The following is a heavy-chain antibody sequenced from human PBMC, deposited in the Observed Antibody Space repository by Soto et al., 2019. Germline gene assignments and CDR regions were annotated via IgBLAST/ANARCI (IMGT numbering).Heavy chain of an antibody. CDR3: AKNSKGYSGRYFDY. CDR1: GFSFSGYA. J-gene: IGHJ4*02. CDR2: ISGSGAST. V-gene: IGHV3-23*01. Sequence: EVQLLESGGGVGQPGGSLRLSCAATGFSFSGYAMSWVRQAAGKGLEWVSTISGSGASTFYADSVKGRFTISRDNSKNTCYLLITSLRAEDTAVYYCAKNSKGYSGRYFDYWGQGTLVTVSS. D-gene: IGHD1-26*01.